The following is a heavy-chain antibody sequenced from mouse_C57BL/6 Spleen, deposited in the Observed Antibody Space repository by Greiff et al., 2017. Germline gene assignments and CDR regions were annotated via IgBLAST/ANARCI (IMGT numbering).Heavy chain of an antibody. V-gene: IGHV5-6*01. CDR1: GFTFSSYG. D-gene: IGHD1-1*01. CDR3: ARHPYYGSSYYAMDY. Sequence: EVILVESGGDLVKPGGSLKLSCAASGFTFSSYGMSWVRQTPDKRLEWVATISSGGSYTYYPDSVKGRFTISRDNAKNTLYLQMSSLKSEDTAMYYCARHPYYGSSYYAMDYWGQGTSVTVSS. J-gene: IGHJ4*01. CDR2: ISSGGSYT.